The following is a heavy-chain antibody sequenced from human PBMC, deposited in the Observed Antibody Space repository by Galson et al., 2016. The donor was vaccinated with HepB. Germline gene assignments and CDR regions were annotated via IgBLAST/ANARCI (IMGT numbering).Heavy chain of an antibody. D-gene: IGHD3-16*01. Sequence: PALVKPTQTLTLTCTFSGFSLTTSGVGVGWIRQPPGKALEWLALIYWDNDKRYSPSLRSRLTITKDTSKNQVVLTMTNMDPVDTATFYCAHRPEDRGGSAFDYWGQGTLVTVSS. CDR2: IYWDNDK. J-gene: IGHJ4*02. V-gene: IGHV2-5*02. CDR1: GFSLTTSGVG. CDR3: AHRPEDRGGSAFDY.